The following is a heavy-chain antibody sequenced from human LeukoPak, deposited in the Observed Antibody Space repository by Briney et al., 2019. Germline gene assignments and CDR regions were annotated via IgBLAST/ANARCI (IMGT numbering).Heavy chain of an antibody. D-gene: IGHD6-13*01. Sequence: GGALLLSCAAYVLPFCIHRMPTVRQTPAKGLEWVARISYDGSKEYYAGSVKGGFTISRDSSKKTLYLQMNSLRAEETAVYYCAKEQASGAVYPAFDYWGQGILVTVSS. CDR2: ISYDGSKE. CDR3: AKEQASGAVYPAFDY. J-gene: IGHJ4*02. CDR1: VLPFCIHR. V-gene: IGHV3-30*18.